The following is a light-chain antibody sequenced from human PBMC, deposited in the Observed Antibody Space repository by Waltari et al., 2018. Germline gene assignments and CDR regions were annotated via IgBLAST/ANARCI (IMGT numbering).Light chain of an antibody. V-gene: IGLV3-1*01. Sequence: SYELTQPPSVSVSPGQTAIITCSGDKLGDKYACWYHQKPGHSPVLVIYQACKRPSGIPERFSGSNSGNPATLTIGGTQAMDEADYYCQAWDSSTYVVFGGGTKLTVL. CDR2: QAC. J-gene: IGLJ2*01. CDR3: QAWDSSTYVV. CDR1: KLGDKY.